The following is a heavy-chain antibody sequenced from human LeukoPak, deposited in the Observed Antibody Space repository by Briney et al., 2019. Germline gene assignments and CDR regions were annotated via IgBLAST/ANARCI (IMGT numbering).Heavy chain of an antibody. CDR2: IYYSGST. Sequence: SETLSLTCTVSGGSISSYYWSWIRQPPGKGLEWIGSIYYSGSTYYNPSLKSRVTISVDTSKNQFSLKLSSVTAADTAVYYCARGITMVRGVIYYYYMDVWGKGTTVTVSS. CDR3: ARGITMVRGVIYYYYMDV. J-gene: IGHJ6*03. D-gene: IGHD3-10*01. V-gene: IGHV4-59*01. CDR1: GGSISSYY.